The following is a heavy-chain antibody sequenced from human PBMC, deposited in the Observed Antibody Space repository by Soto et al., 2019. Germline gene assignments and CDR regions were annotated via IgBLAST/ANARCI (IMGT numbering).Heavy chain of an antibody. J-gene: IGHJ4*02. D-gene: IGHD3-9*01. CDR3: AKIRYYDILTGYRYYFDY. CDR1: GFTFSSYA. Sequence: GGSLRLACAASGFTFSSYAVSWFRQAPGKGLEWVSAISGSGGSTYYADSVKGRFTISRDNSKNTLYLQMNSLRAEDTAVYYCAKIRYYDILTGYRYYFDYWGQGTLVTVS. CDR2: ISGSGGST. V-gene: IGHV3-23*01.